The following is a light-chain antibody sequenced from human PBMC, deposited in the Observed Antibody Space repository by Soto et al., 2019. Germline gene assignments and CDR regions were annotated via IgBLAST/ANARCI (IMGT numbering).Light chain of an antibody. Sequence: QSALTQPPSASGSPGQSVTISCTGTSSDVGGYNYVSWYQQHPGKAPKLMIYEVSKRPSGVPDHFSGSKSGNTASRTVSGLQAEDEADYSCSSYAGSNNLVFGGGTKLAVL. CDR3: SSYAGSNNLV. V-gene: IGLV2-8*01. CDR2: EVS. CDR1: SSDVGGYNY. J-gene: IGLJ2*01.